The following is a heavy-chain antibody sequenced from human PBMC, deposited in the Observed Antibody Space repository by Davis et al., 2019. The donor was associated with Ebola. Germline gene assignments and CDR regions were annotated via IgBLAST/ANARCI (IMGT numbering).Heavy chain of an antibody. Sequence: GESLKISCAASGFTFSSYAMSWVLQAPGKGKGLEWVSGISGSDGRTYYADSVKGRFTISRDNSRNTLYLQMNSLKAEDTAVYYCARDISSTRYSSSYGYWGQGTLVTVSS. CDR3: ARDISSTRYSSSYGY. J-gene: IGHJ4*02. D-gene: IGHD6-13*01. V-gene: IGHV3-23*01. CDR1: GFTFSSYA. CDR2: ISGSDGRT.